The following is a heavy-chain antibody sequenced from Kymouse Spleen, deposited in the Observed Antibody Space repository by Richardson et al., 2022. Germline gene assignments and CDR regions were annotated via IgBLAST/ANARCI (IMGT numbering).Heavy chain of an antibody. CDR3: ARDLSEGVVVVAATNYYGMDV. Sequence: QVQLVQSGAEVKKPGASVKVSCKASGYTFTSYGISWVRQAPGQGLEWMGWISAYNGNTNYAQKLQGRVTMTTDTSTSTAYMELRSLRSDDTAVYYCARDLSEGVVVVAATNYYGMDVWGQGTTVTVSS. CDR1: GYTFTSYG. J-gene: IGHJ6*02. V-gene: IGHV1-18*01. CDR2: ISAYNGNT. D-gene: IGHD2-15*01.